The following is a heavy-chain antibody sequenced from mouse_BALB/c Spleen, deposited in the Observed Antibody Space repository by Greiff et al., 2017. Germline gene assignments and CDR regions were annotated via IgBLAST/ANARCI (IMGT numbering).Heavy chain of an antibody. CDR3: KYYDYLYAMDY. Sequence: DVKLVESGGGLVQPGGSMKLSCVASGFTFSSYWMSWVRQSPEKGLEWVAEIRLKSDNYATHYAESVKGKFTISRDDSKSRLYLQMNSLRAEDTGIYYCKYYDYLYAMDYWGQGTSVTVSS. D-gene: IGHD2-4*01. V-gene: IGHV6-6*02. J-gene: IGHJ4*01. CDR2: IRLKSDNYAT. CDR1: GFTFSSYW.